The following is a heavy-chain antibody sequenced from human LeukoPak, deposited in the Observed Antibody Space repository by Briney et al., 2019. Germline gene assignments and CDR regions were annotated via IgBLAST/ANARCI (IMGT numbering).Heavy chain of an antibody. Sequence: PSETLSLTCTVSGGSINNYFWNWIRQPPGKGLEWIGYMYYTGSSSYSPPLKSRVTISVDTSKNQFSLKLSSVTTADTAIYYCTRGSIPTQNWFDPWGQGTPVTVSS. J-gene: IGHJ5*02. V-gene: IGHV4-59*01. CDR2: MYYTGSS. CDR3: TRGSIPTQNWFDP. CDR1: GGSINNYF. D-gene: IGHD2-2*01.